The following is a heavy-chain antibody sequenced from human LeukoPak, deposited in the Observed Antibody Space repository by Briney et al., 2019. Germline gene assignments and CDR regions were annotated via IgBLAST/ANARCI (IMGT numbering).Heavy chain of an antibody. CDR2: ISSSGSTI. J-gene: IGHJ4*02. D-gene: IGHD2-2*03. V-gene: IGHV3-48*03. CDR1: GFTFSSYE. Sequence: GGSLRLSCAASGFTFSSYEMNWVRQAPGKGLEWVSYISSSGSTIYYADSVKDRFTISRDNAKNSLYLQMNSLRAEDTAVYYCARLDRSLQFDYWGQGTLVTVSS. CDR3: ARLDRSLQFDY.